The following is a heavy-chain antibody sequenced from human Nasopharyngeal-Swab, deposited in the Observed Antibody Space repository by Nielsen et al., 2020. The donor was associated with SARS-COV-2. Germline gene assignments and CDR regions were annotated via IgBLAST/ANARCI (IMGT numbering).Heavy chain of an antibody. CDR1: GFTFDDYG. D-gene: IGHD3-3*01. J-gene: IGHJ5*02. Sequence: GESLKISCAASGFTFDDYGMSWVRQAPGKGLEWVSGINWNGGSTGYADSLKGRFTISRDNAKNSLYLQMNSLRAEDTALYHCAREYYDGGFDPWGQGTLVTVSS. CDR3: AREYYDGGFDP. CDR2: INWNGGST. V-gene: IGHV3-20*01.